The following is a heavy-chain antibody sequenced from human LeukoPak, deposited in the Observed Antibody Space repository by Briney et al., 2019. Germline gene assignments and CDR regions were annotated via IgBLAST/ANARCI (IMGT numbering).Heavy chain of an antibody. D-gene: IGHD3-10*01. CDR1: GGSISSGDFY. V-gene: IGHV4-30-4*08. CDR3: ARVSGYYGTGTYYLDN. Sequence: SETLSLTCTVPGGSISSGDFYWSWIRQPPGKGLQWIGYIYSSGGAYYYPSLKSRLTISLDKSKNQFSLKVTSVTAADTAVYYCARVSGYYGTGTYYLDNWGQGTLVTISS. J-gene: IGHJ4*02. CDR2: IYSSGGA.